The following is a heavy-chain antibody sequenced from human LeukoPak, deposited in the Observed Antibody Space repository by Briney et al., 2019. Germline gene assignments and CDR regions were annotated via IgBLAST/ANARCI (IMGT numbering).Heavy chain of an antibody. Sequence: SETLFLTCTVSGGSISSYYWSWIRQPPGKGLEWIGYIYYSGSTNYNPSLKSRVTMSFDTSKDQFSLNLSSVTAADTAVYYCARVPLSYYYDSSGYSKPYYFDYWGQGTLVTVSS. V-gene: IGHV4-59*01. CDR1: GGSISSYY. J-gene: IGHJ4*02. CDR2: IYYSGST. D-gene: IGHD3-22*01. CDR3: ARVPLSYYYDSSGYSKPYYFDY.